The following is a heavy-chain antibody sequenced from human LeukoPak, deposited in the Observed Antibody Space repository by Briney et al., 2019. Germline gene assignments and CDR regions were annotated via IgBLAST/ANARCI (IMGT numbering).Heavy chain of an antibody. CDR2: IYYSGST. J-gene: IGHJ6*02. Sequence: SETLSLTCTVSGGSISSYYWSWIRQPPGKGLEWIGYIYYSGSTNYNPSLKSRVTISVDTSKNQFSLKLSSVTAADTAVYYCARVPPEDSGSYYVPRALPPPLYYGMDVWGQGTTVTVSS. D-gene: IGHD1-26*01. V-gene: IGHV4-59*01. CDR3: ARVPPEDSGSYYVPRALPPPLYYGMDV. CDR1: GGSISSYY.